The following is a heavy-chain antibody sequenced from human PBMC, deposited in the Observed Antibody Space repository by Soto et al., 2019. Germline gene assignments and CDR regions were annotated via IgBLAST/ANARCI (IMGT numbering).Heavy chain of an antibody. J-gene: IGHJ4*02. CDR2: IYYSGST. D-gene: IGHD3-22*01. V-gene: IGHV4-31*03. CDR1: GGSISSGGYY. Sequence: SETLSLTCTVSGGSISSGGYYWSWIRQHPGKGLEWIGYIYYSGSTYYNPSLKSRVTISVDTSKNQFSLKLSSVTAADTAVYYCARGYSSGYPAQSWGQGTLVTVSS. CDR3: ARGYSSGYPAQS.